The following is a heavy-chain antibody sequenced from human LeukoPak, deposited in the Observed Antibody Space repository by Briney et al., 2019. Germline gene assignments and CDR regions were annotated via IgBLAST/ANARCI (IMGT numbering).Heavy chain of an antibody. CDR1: GFTFSSYE. CDR2: ISSSGSTI. V-gene: IGHV3-48*03. Sequence: GGSLRLSCAASGFTFSSYEMNWVRQAPGKGLEWVSYISSSGSTIYYADSVKGRFISSRDNTKNSLYLQMNSLRAEDTAIYYCARDLRIVSGSYLDYWGQGTLVTVSS. J-gene: IGHJ4*02. D-gene: IGHD1-26*01. CDR3: ARDLRIVSGSYLDY.